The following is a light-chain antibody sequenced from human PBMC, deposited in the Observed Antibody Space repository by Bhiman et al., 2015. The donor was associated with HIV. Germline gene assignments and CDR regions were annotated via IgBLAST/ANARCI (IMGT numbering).Light chain of an antibody. CDR2: DVS. Sequence: QSALTQPASVSGSPGQSITISCTGTSSDVGAYNYVSWYQQQSGKAPKLMIYDVSKRPSGVSARFSGSKSGNTALLTISGLQAEDEADYYCSSYTSRXTYVFGTGTKVHRP. CDR3: SSYTSRXTYV. V-gene: IGLV2-14*01. CDR1: SSDVGAYNY. J-gene: IGLJ1*01.